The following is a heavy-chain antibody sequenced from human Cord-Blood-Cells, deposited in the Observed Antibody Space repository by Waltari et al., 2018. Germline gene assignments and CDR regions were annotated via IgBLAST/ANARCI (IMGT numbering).Heavy chain of an antibody. D-gene: IGHD2-15*01. CDR3: AKDTEPAWSGGSCYSGCDY. V-gene: IGHV3-23*01. Sequence: EVKLLESGGGLVQPGGSLRLSCADSGFTFSSYDMSWVRQAPGKGLEWVSAISCSGGSNYYADSVKCRVTISIDNSKNTLYVQMNSLRAEDTAVYYCAKDTEPAWSGGSCYSGCDYWGQGTLVTVSS. CDR1: GFTFSSYD. CDR2: ISCSGGSN. J-gene: IGHJ4*02.